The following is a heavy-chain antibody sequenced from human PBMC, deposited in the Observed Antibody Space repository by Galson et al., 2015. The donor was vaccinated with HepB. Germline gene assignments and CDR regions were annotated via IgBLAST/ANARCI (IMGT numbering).Heavy chain of an antibody. D-gene: IGHD3-10*01. CDR2: IKQDGSEK. V-gene: IGHV3-7*01. Sequence: SLRLSCAASGFTFSNYWMSWVRQAPGKGLEWVASIKQDGSEKYFVDSVKGRFTISRDNAKSSLYLQMNSLRAEDTAVYYCARLRSGSYSDCWGQGTLVTVSS. J-gene: IGHJ4*02. CDR3: ARLRSGSYSDC. CDR1: GFTFSNYW.